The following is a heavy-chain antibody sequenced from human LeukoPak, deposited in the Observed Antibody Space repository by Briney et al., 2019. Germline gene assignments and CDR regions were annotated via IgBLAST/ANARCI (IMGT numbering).Heavy chain of an antibody. CDR1: GYTFTNYG. Sequence: GASVTVSCKASGYTFTNYGISWVRQAPGQGPEWMGWISAYNGNTNYAQSVQGRVIMTTDTSTSTAYLEVRSLTFDDMAVYYCARDLLDTGSPFDYWGQGTLVTVSS. CDR3: ARDLLDTGSPFDY. CDR2: ISAYNGNT. V-gene: IGHV1-18*03. D-gene: IGHD3/OR15-3a*01. J-gene: IGHJ4*02.